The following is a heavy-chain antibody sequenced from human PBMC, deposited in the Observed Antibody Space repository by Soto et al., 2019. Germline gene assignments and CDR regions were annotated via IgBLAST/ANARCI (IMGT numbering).Heavy chain of an antibody. CDR2: IYHSGSA. V-gene: IGHV4-31*03. J-gene: IGHJ4*02. Sequence: SETLSLTCTVSGGSISSGGHYWNWIRQHPGKGLEWIGYIYHSGSAYYNPSLKSRVTISVDTSKNQFSLKLSSVTAADTAVYYCARRYYYDRSGYYYFDYCGQGTRVTVSS. D-gene: IGHD3-22*01. CDR3: ARRYYYDRSGYYYFDY. CDR1: GGSISSGGHY.